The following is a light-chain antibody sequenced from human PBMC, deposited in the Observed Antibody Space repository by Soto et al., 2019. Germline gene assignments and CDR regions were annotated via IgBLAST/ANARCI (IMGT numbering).Light chain of an antibody. Sequence: DIQMTQSPSSLSASVGDRVTITCRASQSISSYLNLYQQKPGKAPKLLIYKASTLKSGVPSRFSGSGSGTEFTLTISSLQPDDFATYYCQHYNSYSEAFGQGTKVDIK. CDR3: QHYNSYSEA. J-gene: IGKJ1*01. V-gene: IGKV1-5*03. CDR1: QSISSY. CDR2: KAS.